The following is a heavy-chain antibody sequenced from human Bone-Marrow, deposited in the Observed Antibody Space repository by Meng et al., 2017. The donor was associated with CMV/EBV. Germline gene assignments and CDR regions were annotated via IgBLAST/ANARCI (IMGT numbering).Heavy chain of an antibody. CDR1: GGTFSSYA. CDR2: IIPIFGTA. Sequence: SVKVSCKASGGTFSSYAISWVRQAPGQGLEWMGGIIPIFGTANYAQKFQGRVTITTDESTSTAYMELSSLRSEDTAVYYCAGVSGSYLPVASWGQGTLVTVSS. CDR3: AGVSGSYLPVAS. J-gene: IGHJ4*02. D-gene: IGHD1-26*01. V-gene: IGHV1-69*05.